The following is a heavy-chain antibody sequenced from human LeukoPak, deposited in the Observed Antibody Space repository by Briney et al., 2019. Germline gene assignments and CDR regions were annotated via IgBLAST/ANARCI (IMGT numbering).Heavy chain of an antibody. CDR3: AREGWDGSGSLDY. J-gene: IGHJ4*02. D-gene: IGHD3-10*01. Sequence: GGSLRLSCAASGFTFSSYGMHWVRQAPGKGLEWVAIISYDGSNKHYADSVKGRFTISRDNSKNTLSLQMNSLRAEDTAVYHCAREGWDGSGSLDYWGQGTLVTVSS. V-gene: IGHV3-30*19. CDR1: GFTFSSYG. CDR2: ISYDGSNK.